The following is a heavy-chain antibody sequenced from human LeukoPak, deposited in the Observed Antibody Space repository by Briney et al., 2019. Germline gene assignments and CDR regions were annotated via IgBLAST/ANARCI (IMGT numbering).Heavy chain of an antibody. D-gene: IGHD3-22*01. Sequence: ASVKVSCKASGYTFTSYGISWVRQAPGQGLEWMGWISAYNGNTNYAQKLQGRVTMTRDTSTSTVYMELSSLRSEDTAVYYCARETPFYDSSGYRGDFDYWGQGTPVTVSS. CDR3: ARETPFYDSSGYRGDFDY. J-gene: IGHJ4*02. V-gene: IGHV1-18*01. CDR1: GYTFTSYG. CDR2: ISAYNGNT.